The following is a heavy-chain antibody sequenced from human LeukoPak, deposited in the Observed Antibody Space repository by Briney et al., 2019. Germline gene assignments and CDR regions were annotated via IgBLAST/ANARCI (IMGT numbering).Heavy chain of an antibody. CDR2: IYSGGNT. CDR1: GFTVSSNY. Sequence: PGGSLRLSCAASGFTVSSNYMSWVRQAPGKGLEWVSVIYSGGNTFYAASVKGGFTVSRDNTKNTLYLQMTSLRAEDTAVYYWARADYNDSSGHNDYWGQGTLVTVSS. J-gene: IGHJ4*02. V-gene: IGHV3-53*01. CDR3: ARADYNDSSGHNDY. D-gene: IGHD3-22*01.